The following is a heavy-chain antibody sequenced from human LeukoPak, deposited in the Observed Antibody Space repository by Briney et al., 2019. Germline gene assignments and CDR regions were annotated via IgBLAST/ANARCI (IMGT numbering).Heavy chain of an antibody. J-gene: IGHJ5*02. D-gene: IGHD4-17*01. CDR1: GFIFSSHA. CDR3: ASFDYGDYVP. V-gene: IGHV3-21*01. Sequence: GGSLRLSCAASGFIFSSHAMNWVRQAPGKGLEWVSSISSSSSYIYYADSVKGRFTISRDNAKNSLYLQMNSLRAEDTAVYYCASFDYGDYVPWGQGTLVTVSS. CDR2: ISSSSSYI.